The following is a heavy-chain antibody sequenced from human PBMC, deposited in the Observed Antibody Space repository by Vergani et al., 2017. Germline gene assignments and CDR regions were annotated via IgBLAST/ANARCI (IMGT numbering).Heavy chain of an antibody. V-gene: IGHV4-59*10. D-gene: IGHD2-15*01. CDR2: IYTSGST. CDR1: GGSFSGNYY. Sequence: QVQLQQWGAGLLKPSETLSLTCAVYGGSFSGNYYWSWIRQPAGKGLEWIGRIYTSGSTNYNPSLKSRVTISVDTSKNQFSLKLSSVTAADTAVYYCARGGGVGYCSGGSCYSGYYYYYMDVWGKGTTVTVSS. J-gene: IGHJ6*03. CDR3: ARGGGVGYCSGGSCYSGYYYYYMDV.